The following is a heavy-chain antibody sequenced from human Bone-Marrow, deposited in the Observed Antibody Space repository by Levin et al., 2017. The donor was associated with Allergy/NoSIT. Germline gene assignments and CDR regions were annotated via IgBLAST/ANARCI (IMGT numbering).Heavy chain of an antibody. CDR2: GYSGGGT. D-gene: IGHD5-12*01. CDR3: ARDSPLSGFDYDFDY. CDR1: GFSVSGNY. V-gene: IGHV3-53*01. Sequence: GGSLRLSCAASGFSVSGNYMNWVRQAPGKGLEWVAVGYSGGGTHYAASVKGRFTISRDSSKNTLYLQMNSLRAEDTALYYCARDSPLSGFDYDFDYWGQGTLVTVSS. J-gene: IGHJ4*01.